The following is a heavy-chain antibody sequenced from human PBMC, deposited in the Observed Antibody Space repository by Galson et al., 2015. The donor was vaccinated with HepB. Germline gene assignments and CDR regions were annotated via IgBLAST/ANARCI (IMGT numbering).Heavy chain of an antibody. D-gene: IGHD2-15*01. CDR2: IKSKTDGGTT. V-gene: IGHV3-15*07. CDR1: GFTFSNAW. CDR3: TTNKYCSGGSCYDAFDI. Sequence: SLRLSCAASGFTFSNAWMNWVRQAPGKGLEWVGRIKSKTDGGTTDYAAPVKGRFTISRDDSKNTLYLQMNSLKTEDTAVYYCTTNKYCSGGSCYDAFDIWGQGTMVTVSS. J-gene: IGHJ3*02.